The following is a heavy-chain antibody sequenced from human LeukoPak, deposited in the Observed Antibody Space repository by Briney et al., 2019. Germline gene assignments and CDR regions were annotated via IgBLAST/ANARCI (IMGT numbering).Heavy chain of an antibody. Sequence: GASVKVSCKASGYTFTGYYMHWVRQAPGQGLEWMGRINPNSGGTNYAQKFQGRVTMTRDMSISTAYMELSRLRSDDTAVYYCARSMGARGDAFDIWGQGTMVTVSS. CDR3: ARSMGARGDAFDI. CDR1: GYTFTGYY. V-gene: IGHV1-2*06. D-gene: IGHD1-26*01. J-gene: IGHJ3*02. CDR2: INPNSGGT.